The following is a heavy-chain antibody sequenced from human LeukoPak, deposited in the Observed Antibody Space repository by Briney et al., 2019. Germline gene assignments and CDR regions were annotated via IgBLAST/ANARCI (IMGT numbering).Heavy chain of an antibody. CDR3: ARSGPMEKGRHSGWWDYYYYYYMDV. D-gene: IGHD6-19*01. CDR1: GGSISSSSYY. Sequence: SETLSLTCTVSGGSISSSSYYWGWIRQPPGKGLEWIGSIYYSGSTNYNPSLKSRVTISVDTSKNQFSLKLSSVTAADTAVYYCARSGPMEKGRHSGWWDYYYYYYMDVWGKGTTVTISS. V-gene: IGHV4-39*07. CDR2: IYYSGST. J-gene: IGHJ6*03.